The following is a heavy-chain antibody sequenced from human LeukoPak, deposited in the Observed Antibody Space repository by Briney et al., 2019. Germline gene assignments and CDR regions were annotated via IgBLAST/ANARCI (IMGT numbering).Heavy chain of an antibody. CDR3: ARLSSKFDSSLGY. V-gene: IGHV1-2*02. D-gene: IGHD3-9*01. Sequence: ASVKVSCKASGYTFTGYYMHWVRQAPGQGLEWMGWINPNSGGTNYAQKFQGRVTMTRDTSISTAYMELSRLRSDDTAVYYCARLSSKFDSSLGYWGQGTLVTVSS. CDR2: INPNSGGT. J-gene: IGHJ4*02. CDR1: GYTFTGYY.